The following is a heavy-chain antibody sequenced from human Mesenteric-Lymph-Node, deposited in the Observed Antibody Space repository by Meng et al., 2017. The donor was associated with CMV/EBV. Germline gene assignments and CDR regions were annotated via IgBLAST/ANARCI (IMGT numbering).Heavy chain of an antibody. CDR1: GFTFSSYE. D-gene: IGHD3-3*01. CDR2: ISSSGSDM. Sequence: GGSLRLSCAASGFTFSSYEMNWVRQSPGKGLEWVSYISSSGSDMYYADSVKGRFTVSRDNAKNSLYLQMNSLRAEDTAVYYCAKRDFWSGYYLGFDYWGQGTLVTVSS. CDR3: AKRDFWSGYYLGFDY. V-gene: IGHV3-48*03. J-gene: IGHJ4*02.